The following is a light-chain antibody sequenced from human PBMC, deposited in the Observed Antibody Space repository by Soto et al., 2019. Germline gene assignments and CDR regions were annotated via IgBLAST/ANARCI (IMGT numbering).Light chain of an antibody. V-gene: IGLV1-51*01. CDR1: YSNIGNNF. J-gene: IGLJ2*01. Sequence: QSALTQPPSVSAAPGQTVTITCSGTYSNIGNNFVSWYQQLPGTAPRLLIYVNNKRPSWMSARFSGSKPGTSATLDITGLQTGDEADYYCGTWDHSVGEVIFGGGTKVTVL. CDR3: GTWDHSVGEVI. CDR2: VNN.